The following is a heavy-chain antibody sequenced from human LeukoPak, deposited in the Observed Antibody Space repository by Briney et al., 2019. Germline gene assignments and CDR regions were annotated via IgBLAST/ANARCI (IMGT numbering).Heavy chain of an antibody. CDR1: GFTFSSYE. Sequence: GGSLRLSCATSGFTFSSYETNWVRQAPGKGLELASYRGRNYSTIYYADSVKDRFTFYRENAKNSRFLQMNSLRVDDTAVYYCARVGEVRGGYQHWGQGTLVTVSS. J-gene: IGHJ1*01. D-gene: IGHD3-10*01. V-gene: IGHV3-48*03. CDR2: RGRNYSTI. CDR3: ARVGEVRGGYQH.